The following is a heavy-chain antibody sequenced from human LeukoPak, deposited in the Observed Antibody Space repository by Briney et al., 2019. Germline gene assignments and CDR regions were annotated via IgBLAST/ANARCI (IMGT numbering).Heavy chain of an antibody. CDR2: VSGYNGNT. V-gene: IGHV1-18*01. J-gene: IGHJ5*02. CDR3: GGGVWFDP. CDR1: GYTFTSYD. Sequence: ASVKVSCKASGYTFTSYDINWVRQAPGQGLEWMGWVSGYNGNTNYAQKFEGRVAMTTDTSSSTAYMELRSLRADDTAIYYCGGGVWFDPWGRGTLVTVSS.